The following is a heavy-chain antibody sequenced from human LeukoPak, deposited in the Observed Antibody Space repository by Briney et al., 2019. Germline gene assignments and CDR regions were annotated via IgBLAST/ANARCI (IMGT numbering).Heavy chain of an antibody. Sequence: SETLSLTCSVSGGSISTYYWSWIRQLPGKGLEWIGYIYYTGTTNYNPSLRSRVTISVDTSRNQFSLRLSSVTAADTGVYYCAREDPQTTVPEGMDVWGHGTTVIVSS. CDR1: GGSISTYY. J-gene: IGHJ6*02. D-gene: IGHD4-17*01. CDR2: IYYTGTT. CDR3: AREDPQTTVPEGMDV. V-gene: IGHV4-59*01.